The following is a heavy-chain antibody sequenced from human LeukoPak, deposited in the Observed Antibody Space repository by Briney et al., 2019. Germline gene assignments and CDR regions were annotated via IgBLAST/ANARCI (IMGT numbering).Heavy chain of an antibody. Sequence: QTGGSLRLSCAASGFTFDDYAMHWVRQAPGKGLEWVSLISWDGGSTYYADSVKGRFTISRDNSKNSLYLQMNSLRAEDTALYYCAKGQVKIGYDFWSGYYTSWGLDYWGQGTLVTVSS. D-gene: IGHD3-3*01. J-gene: IGHJ4*02. CDR3: AKGQVKIGYDFWSGYYTSWGLDY. CDR2: ISWDGGST. CDR1: GFTFDDYA. V-gene: IGHV3-43D*04.